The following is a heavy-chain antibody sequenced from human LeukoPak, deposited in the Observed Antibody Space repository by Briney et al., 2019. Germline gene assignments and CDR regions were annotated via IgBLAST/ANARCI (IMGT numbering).Heavy chain of an antibody. CDR1: GYSFTNYR. CDR3: ARRGNYYDDSGYYYDY. J-gene: IGHJ4*02. Sequence: GESLKISCKGSGYSFTNYRIGWVRQMPGKGLEWMGIICAGDSDTRYSPSFQGQVTISADKSISTAYLQWSSLKASDTAIYYCARRGNYYDDSGYYYDYWGQGTLVTVSS. CDR2: ICAGDSDT. V-gene: IGHV5-51*01. D-gene: IGHD3-22*01.